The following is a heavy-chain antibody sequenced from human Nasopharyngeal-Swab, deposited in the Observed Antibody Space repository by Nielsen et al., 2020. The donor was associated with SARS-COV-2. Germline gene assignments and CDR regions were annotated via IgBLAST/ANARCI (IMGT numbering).Heavy chain of an antibody. CDR2: ISHSGTS. Sequence: PGKGLEWIGEISHSGTSKYNPALKSRVTISVDTSKNQVSLKLRSVTAADRGVYYCARGGPPGHYYHYYGLDVWSQGTTVTVSS. CDR3: ARGGPPGHYYHYYGLDV. J-gene: IGHJ6*02. D-gene: IGHD1-14*01. V-gene: IGHV4-34*01.